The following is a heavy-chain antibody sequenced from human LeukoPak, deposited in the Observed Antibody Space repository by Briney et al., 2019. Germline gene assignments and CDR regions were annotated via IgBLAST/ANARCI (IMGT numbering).Heavy chain of an antibody. CDR3: AREGSYYGYYYYMDV. CDR2: IYTSGST. J-gene: IGHJ6*03. Sequence: SETLSLTCTVSGGSIGSYYWSWTRQPAGKGLEWIGRIYTSGSTNYNPSLKSRVTMSVDTSKNQFSLKLSSVTAADTAVYSCAREGSYYGYYYYMDVWGKGTTVTVSS. V-gene: IGHV4-4*07. CDR1: GGSIGSYY. D-gene: IGHD1-26*01.